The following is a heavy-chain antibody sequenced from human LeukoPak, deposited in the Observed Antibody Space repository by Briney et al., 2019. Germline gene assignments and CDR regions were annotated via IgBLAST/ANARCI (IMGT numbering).Heavy chain of an antibody. Sequence: GGSLRLSCAASGFTLSSYRMIWVRQAPGKGLEWVSCISRDSSYIYYADSVKGRFTISRDAAKNSLYLQMNSLRAEDAALYYCVRDISYWGQGTLVTVSS. CDR3: VRDISY. CDR2: ISRDSSYI. V-gene: IGHV3-21*01. J-gene: IGHJ4*02. CDR1: GFTLSSYR.